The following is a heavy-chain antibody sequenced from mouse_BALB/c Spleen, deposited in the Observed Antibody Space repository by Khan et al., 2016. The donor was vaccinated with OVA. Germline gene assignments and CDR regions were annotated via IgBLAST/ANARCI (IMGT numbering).Heavy chain of an antibody. CDR1: GYSITTDYA. V-gene: IGHV3-2*02. CDR2: ISYSGNT. Sequence: EVQLQESGPGLVKPSQSLSLTCTVTGYSITTDYAWNWIRQFPGNKLEWMGYISYSGNTKYIPSLKSRISITRDTSKNQFFLQLKSVTTEDTARYYCARVYGGDFDYWGQGTTLTVSS. D-gene: IGHD1-1*01. CDR3: ARVYGGDFDY. J-gene: IGHJ2*01.